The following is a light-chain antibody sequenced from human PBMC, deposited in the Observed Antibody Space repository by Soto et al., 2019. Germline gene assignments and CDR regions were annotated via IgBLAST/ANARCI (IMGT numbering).Light chain of an antibody. CDR3: QQYGSSPWT. V-gene: IGKV3-20*01. CDR2: GAS. Sequence: EIGLPQSPGTLSLSPGERTTLYCRARQSVSSNYLAWYQQKPGQAPRPLLYGASSRATGIPDRFSGSGAGTDFTLTISRLEPEDFAVYYCQQYGSSPWTFGQGTKVEIK. J-gene: IGKJ1*01. CDR1: QSVSSNY.